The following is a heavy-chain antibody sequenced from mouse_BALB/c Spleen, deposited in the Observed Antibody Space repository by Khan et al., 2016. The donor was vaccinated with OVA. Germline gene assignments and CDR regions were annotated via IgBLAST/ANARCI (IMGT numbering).Heavy chain of an antibody. CDR1: GYSITSGYC. Sequence: EVQLQESGPGLVKPSQSLSLTCSVTGYSITSGYCWNWIRQFPGNKLEWMGYISYDGSNNYNPSLKNRISITRDTPKNQFFLKLNSVTTEETATYYCARGGVVVPYWYFDVWGAGTTVTVSS. V-gene: IGHV3-6*02. CDR3: ARGGVVVPYWYFDV. J-gene: IGHJ1*01. CDR2: ISYDGSN. D-gene: IGHD1-1*01.